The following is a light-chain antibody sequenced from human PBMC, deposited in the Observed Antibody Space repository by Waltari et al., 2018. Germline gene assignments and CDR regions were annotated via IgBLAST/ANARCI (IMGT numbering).Light chain of an antibody. V-gene: IGKV4-1*01. Sequence: DIVMTQSPDSLAVSLGERATINCKSSQSLLYDIDNKDYLAWYQQKPGQPPKLLIHWASTRESGVPDRFSGSGSGTAFTLTISSLQADDVAVYYCQQYLRAPRTFAQGTGLEIK. CDR3: QQYLRAPRT. CDR1: QSLLYDIDNKDY. CDR2: WAS. J-gene: IGKJ2*02.